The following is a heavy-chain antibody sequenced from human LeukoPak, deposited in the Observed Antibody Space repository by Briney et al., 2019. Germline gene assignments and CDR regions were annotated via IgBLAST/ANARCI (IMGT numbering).Heavy chain of an antibody. J-gene: IGHJ3*02. V-gene: IGHV3-49*03. CDR1: GFTFGDYA. CDR3: ARKGWDTAIPDAFDI. CDR2: IRSKAYGGTI. Sequence: PGGSLRLSCTASGFTFGDYAMSWFRQAPGKGLEWVGFIRSKAYGGTIDYAASVKGRFTISRDDSKSIAYLQMNSLKTEDTAVYYCARKGWDTAIPDAFDIWGQGTMVTVSS. D-gene: IGHD5-18*01.